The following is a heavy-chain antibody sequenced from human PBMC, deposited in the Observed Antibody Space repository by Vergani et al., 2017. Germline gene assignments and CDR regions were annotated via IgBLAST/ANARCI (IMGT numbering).Heavy chain of an antibody. Sequence: QVQLQQWGAGLLTPSETLSLTCAVYGGSFSGYYWSWIRQPPGKGLEWIGEINHSGSTNYNPSLKSRVTISVDTSKNQFSLKLSSVTAADTAVYYCARSIHLNGARFSVWGQGTMVTVSS. D-gene: IGHD1-1*01. V-gene: IGHV4-34*01. CDR2: INHSGST. J-gene: IGHJ3*01. CDR3: ARSIHLNGARFSV. CDR1: GGSFSGYY.